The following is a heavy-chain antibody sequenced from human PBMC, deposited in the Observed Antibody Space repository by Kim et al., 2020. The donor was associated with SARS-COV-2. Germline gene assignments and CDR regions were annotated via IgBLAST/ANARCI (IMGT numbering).Heavy chain of an antibody. D-gene: IGHD3-9*01. CDR1: GGSISSSSYY. Sequence: SETLSLTCTVSGGSISSSSYYWGWIRQPPGKGLEWIGSIYYSGSTYYNPSLKSRVTISVDTSKNQFSLKLSSVTAADTAVHYCAGRVLRYFDWLDRGDWFDPWGQGTLVTVSS. CDR2: IYYSGST. J-gene: IGHJ5*02. V-gene: IGHV4-39*01. CDR3: AGRVLRYFDWLDRGDWFDP.